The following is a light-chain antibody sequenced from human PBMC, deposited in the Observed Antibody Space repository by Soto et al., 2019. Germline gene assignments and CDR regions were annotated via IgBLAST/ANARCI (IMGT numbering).Light chain of an antibody. CDR3: NSYTTSSTLV. Sequence: QSALTQPASVSGSPGQSITISCTGTSSDVGTYKYVSWYQQHPGKDPKLMIYDVSNRPSGVSNRFSGSKSGNTASLTISGLQAEDEADYYCNSYTTSSTLVFGTGTKVTVL. V-gene: IGLV2-14*03. J-gene: IGLJ1*01. CDR1: SSDVGTYKY. CDR2: DVS.